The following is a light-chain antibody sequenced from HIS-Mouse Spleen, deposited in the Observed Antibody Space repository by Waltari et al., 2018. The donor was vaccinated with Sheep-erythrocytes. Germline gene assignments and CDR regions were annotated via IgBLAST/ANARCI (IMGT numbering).Light chain of an antibody. CDR1: RSNTGSNP. Sequence: QSVLTHPPSASGTPGQRVTISCSGSRSNTGSNPVNWYQQLPGTAPKLLIYSNNQRPSGVPDRFSGSKSGTSASLAISGLQSEDEADYYCAAWDDSLNGYVFGTGTKVTVL. CDR3: AAWDDSLNGYV. V-gene: IGLV1-44*01. CDR2: SNN. J-gene: IGLJ1*01.